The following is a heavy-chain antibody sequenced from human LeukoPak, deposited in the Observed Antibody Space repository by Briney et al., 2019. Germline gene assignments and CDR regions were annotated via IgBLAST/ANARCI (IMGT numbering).Heavy chain of an antibody. D-gene: IGHD2-15*01. J-gene: IGHJ4*02. CDR1: GGTFTSYA. Sequence: GASVKVSCKASGGTFTSYAFSWVRQAPAQGLEWMGGLIPIFGTPIHAQKFQGRVTITADESTSTAYMELSSLRSEDTAVYYCARDPPHCSGGSCYSRHYYFDYWGQGTLITVSS. CDR2: LIPIFGTP. V-gene: IGHV1-69*13. CDR3: ARDPPHCSGGSCYSRHYYFDY.